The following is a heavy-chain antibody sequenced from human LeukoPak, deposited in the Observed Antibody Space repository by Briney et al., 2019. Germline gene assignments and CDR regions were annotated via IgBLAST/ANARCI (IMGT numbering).Heavy chain of an antibody. CDR3: AKVGLGATTIDY. D-gene: IGHD1-26*01. CDR2: ISGSGAST. CDR1: GFTFSSYV. V-gene: IGHV3-23*01. Sequence: GGSLRLSCAASGFTFSSYVMKWVRQAPGKGLEWVSGISGSGASTYYADSVKGRFTISRDNSKNTLYLQMNSLRAEDTAVYYCAKVGLGATTIDYWGQGTLVTVSS. J-gene: IGHJ4*02.